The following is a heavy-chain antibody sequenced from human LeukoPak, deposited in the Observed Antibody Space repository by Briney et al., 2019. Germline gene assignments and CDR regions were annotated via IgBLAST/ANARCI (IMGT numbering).Heavy chain of an antibody. CDR3: AREERGRETFDY. D-gene: IGHD3-16*01. CDR2: INPNSGGT. Sequence: ASVKVSCKASGYTFTGYYTHWVRQAPGQGLEWMGWINPNSGGTNYAQKFQGRVTMTRDTSISTAYMELSRLRSDDTAVYYCAREERGRETFDYWGQGTLVTVSS. CDR1: GYTFTGYY. V-gene: IGHV1-2*02. J-gene: IGHJ4*02.